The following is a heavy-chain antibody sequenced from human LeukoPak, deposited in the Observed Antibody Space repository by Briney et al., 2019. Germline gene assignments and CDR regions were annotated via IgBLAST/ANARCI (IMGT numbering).Heavy chain of an antibody. CDR1: GFTFDDYG. J-gene: IGHJ4*02. V-gene: IGHV3-20*04. CDR3: ARDIVVVPDEYYFDY. Sequence: GGSLRLFCAASGFTFDDYGMSWVRQAPGKGLEWVSGINWNGGSTGYADSVKGQFTISRDNAKNSLYLQMNSLRAEDTALYYCARDIVVVPDEYYFDYWVQGTLVTVSS. CDR2: INWNGGST. D-gene: IGHD2-2*01.